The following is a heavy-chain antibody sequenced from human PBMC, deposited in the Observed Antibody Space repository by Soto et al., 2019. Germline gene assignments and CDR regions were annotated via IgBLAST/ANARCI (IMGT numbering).Heavy chain of an antibody. V-gene: IGHV3-74*01. CDR2: IDSNGRSP. J-gene: IGHJ1*01. Sequence: EVQLVESGGALVQPGGSLRLSCEGSGFTFRNYYMHWVRQAPGKGLMWVARIDSNGRSPVYADSVKGRFTISRDNAKNTLFLQMDSLAAEDTAVYYSAREQYTLNYAGYWGQGTQVTVS. CDR3: AREQYTLNYAGY. CDR1: GFTFRNYY. D-gene: IGHD2-2*01.